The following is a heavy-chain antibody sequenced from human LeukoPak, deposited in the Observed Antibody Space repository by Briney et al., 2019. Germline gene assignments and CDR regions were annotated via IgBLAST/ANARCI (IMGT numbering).Heavy chain of an antibody. Sequence: SENLSLTCTVSGGFIRNYYWSWIRQPPGKGLEWIGYVYYSGSTSYNPSLKSRVTISVDTSKNQFSLKLSSVTAADTAVYYCARNVPAGNYGMDVWGQGTTVTVSS. V-gene: IGHV4-59*01. CDR2: VYYSGST. J-gene: IGHJ6*02. CDR1: GGFIRNYY. D-gene: IGHD2-2*01. CDR3: ARNVPAGNYGMDV.